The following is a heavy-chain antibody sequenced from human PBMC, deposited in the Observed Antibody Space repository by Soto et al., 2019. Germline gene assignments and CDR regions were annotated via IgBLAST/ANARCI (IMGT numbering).Heavy chain of an antibody. CDR3: AKDIGITVSGMDPNY. Sequence: QVRLVESGGGVVQPVRSLRLSCAASGFIFRTFDMHWGRQTPGRGLEWVALIAHDGSHEFHADSVKGRFTISRDNSKDRLYLQMNSLRVEDTGIYYCAKDIGITVSGMDPNYWGQGILVTVSS. V-gene: IGHV3-30*13. D-gene: IGHD1-1*01. CDR2: IAHDGSHE. CDR1: GFIFRTFD. J-gene: IGHJ4*02.